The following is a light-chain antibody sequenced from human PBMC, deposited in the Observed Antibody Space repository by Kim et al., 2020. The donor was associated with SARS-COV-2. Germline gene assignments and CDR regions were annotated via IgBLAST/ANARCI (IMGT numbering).Light chain of an antibody. J-gene: IGLJ3*02. V-gene: IGLV6-57*03. CDR1: SGSMASNY. CDR3: QSYDSSNWV. CDR2: EDN. Sequence: GQEVTLSCTRSSGSMASNYVQWYQQRPGSAPTTVIYEDNQRPSGVPDRFSGSIDSSSNSASLTISGLKAEDEADYYCQSYDSSNWVFGGGTQLTVL.